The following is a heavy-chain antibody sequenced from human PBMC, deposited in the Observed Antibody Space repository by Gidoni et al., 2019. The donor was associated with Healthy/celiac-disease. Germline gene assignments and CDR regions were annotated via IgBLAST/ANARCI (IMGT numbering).Heavy chain of an antibody. J-gene: IGHJ4*02. CDR1: GGSISSYY. CDR2: IYYSGST. Sequence: QVQLQESGPGLVTPSETLSLTCTVSGGSISSYYWSWIRQPPGKGLEWIGYIYYSGSTNYNPSLKSRVTISVDTSKNQFSLKLSSVTAADTAVYYCAREEDGSGSYVYWGQGTLVTVSS. CDR3: AREEDGSGSYVY. V-gene: IGHV4-59*01. D-gene: IGHD3-10*01.